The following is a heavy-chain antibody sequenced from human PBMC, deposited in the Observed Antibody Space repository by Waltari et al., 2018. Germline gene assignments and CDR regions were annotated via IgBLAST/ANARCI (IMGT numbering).Heavy chain of an antibody. CDR2: IKQDGSEI. J-gene: IGHJ4*02. V-gene: IGHV3-7*01. CDR1: GFAVINYW. CDR3: VTWGDLGNF. D-gene: IGHD7-27*01. Sequence: EVQLVESGGGLVQPGGSLRHSCAGAGFAVINYWIGWLRQGPGKGLEWVAHIKQDGSEIYYVDSVKGRFSISRDNAKKSLYLQMNSLRGDDTAVFYCVTWGDLGNFWGQGTLVTVSA.